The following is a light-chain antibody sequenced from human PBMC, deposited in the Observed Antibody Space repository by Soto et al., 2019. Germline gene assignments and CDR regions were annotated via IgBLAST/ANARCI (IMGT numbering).Light chain of an antibody. J-gene: IGKJ5*01. Sequence: EIVLTQSPGTLSLSPGERSTLSCRASQSVSSNYLAWYQQKHGQAPRXXIYDASYRATGIPARFSGRGSGTDLTITISSLEPEDFEVYDGQQRNDWPLTFGPGTRLEIK. CDR2: DAS. CDR1: QSVSSNY. V-gene: IGKV3-11*01. CDR3: QQRNDWPLT.